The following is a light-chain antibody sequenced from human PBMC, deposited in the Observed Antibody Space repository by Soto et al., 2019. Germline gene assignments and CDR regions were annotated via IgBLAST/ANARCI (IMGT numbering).Light chain of an antibody. Sequence: DIQMTQSPSTLSASVGDRVTITCRASQSITGWLAWFQQKPGKAPKLLISKASRLESGVPSRFSGSGSGTKFTLSISGLQPDDFATYYCQQYNSYTWTFGQGTKVDI. CDR3: QQYNSYTWT. CDR1: QSITGW. CDR2: KAS. V-gene: IGKV1-5*03. J-gene: IGKJ1*01.